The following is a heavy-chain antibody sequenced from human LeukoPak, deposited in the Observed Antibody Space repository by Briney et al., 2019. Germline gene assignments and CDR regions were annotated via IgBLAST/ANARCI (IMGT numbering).Heavy chain of an antibody. V-gene: IGHV1-69*01. CDR3: ARGYSSGWYDSDY. J-gene: IGHJ4*02. CDR1: GGIFSSYV. CDR2: IIPIYGTA. D-gene: IGHD6-19*01. Sequence: GASVKVSCKASGGIFSSYVISWVRQAPGQGLEWMGGIIPIYGTANYAQKFQGRVTITADESTSTVYMDLSSLTSEDTAVYYRARGYSSGWYDSDYWGPGTLVTVSS.